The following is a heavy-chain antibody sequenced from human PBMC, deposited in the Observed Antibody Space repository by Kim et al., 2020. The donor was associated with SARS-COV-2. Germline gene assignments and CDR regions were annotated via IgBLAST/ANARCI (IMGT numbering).Heavy chain of an antibody. Sequence: ASVKVSCKVSGYTLTELSMHWVRQAPGKGLEWMGGFDPEDSETIYAQKFQGRVTMTEDTSTDTAYMELSSLRSEDTAVYYCATEKAYCGGDCGDVWGQGTTVTVSS. V-gene: IGHV1-24*01. CDR3: ATEKAYCGGDCGDV. J-gene: IGHJ6*02. D-gene: IGHD2-21*02. CDR1: GYTLTELS. CDR2: FDPEDSET.